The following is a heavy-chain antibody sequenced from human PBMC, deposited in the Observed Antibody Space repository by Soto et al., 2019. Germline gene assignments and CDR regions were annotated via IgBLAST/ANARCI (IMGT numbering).Heavy chain of an antibody. V-gene: IGHV4-38-2*01. CDR2: FYHSGST. D-gene: IGHD3-10*01. CDR1: GHSISIGYY. Sequence: ETLSLTCAVSGHSISIGYYWGWIRQPPGKGLEWIGSFYHSGSTYYNPSLKSRVTISVDTSKNQFSLKLSSVTAADTAVYYCARGEYYGSGNYFDYWGQGTPVTVSS. J-gene: IGHJ4*02. CDR3: ARGEYYGSGNYFDY.